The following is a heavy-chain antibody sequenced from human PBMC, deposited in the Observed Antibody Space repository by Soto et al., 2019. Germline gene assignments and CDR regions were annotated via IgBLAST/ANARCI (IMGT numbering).Heavy chain of an antibody. CDR1: GGSISSSSDY. Sequence: EALSLTCTVPGGSISSSSDYWGWNRQTPGKGLEWIGRINYSGSTNYNPSLKSRVTISVDTSKNQFSLKLSSVTAADTAVYYCARVPDVWGQGTTVTVSS. CDR3: ARVPDV. V-gene: IGHV4-39*07. J-gene: IGHJ6*02. CDR2: INYSGST.